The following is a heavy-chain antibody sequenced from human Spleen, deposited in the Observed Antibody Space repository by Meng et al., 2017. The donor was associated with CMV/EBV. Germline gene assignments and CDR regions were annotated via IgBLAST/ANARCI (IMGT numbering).Heavy chain of an antibody. V-gene: IGHV4-39*07. J-gene: IGHJ4*02. CDR2: VYYSGTP. CDR3: ARLTILLAVDY. CDR1: GGSVSSSAHF. Sequence: LSCTVSGGSVSSSAHFWGWIRQSPGKGLEWIASVYYSGTPYYNPSVESRVTISVDRSKNQFSLNLTSVTAADTAVYYCARLTILLAVDYWGQGALVTVSS. D-gene: IGHD2-21*01.